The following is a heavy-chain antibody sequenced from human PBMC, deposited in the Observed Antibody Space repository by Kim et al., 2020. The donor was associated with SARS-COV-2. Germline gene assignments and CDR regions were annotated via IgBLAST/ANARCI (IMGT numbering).Heavy chain of an antibody. CDR1: GFTFSSYG. CDR3: AKDYGRYFDWLFTGN. D-gene: IGHD3-9*01. J-gene: IGHJ4*02. Sequence: GGSLRLSCAASGFTFSSYGMHWVRQAPGKGLEWVAVIWYDGSNKYYADSVKGRFTIFRDNSKNTLYLQMNSLRAEDTAVYYCAKDYGRYFDWLFTGNWGQGTLVTVSS. CDR2: IWYDGSNK. V-gene: IGHV3-33*06.